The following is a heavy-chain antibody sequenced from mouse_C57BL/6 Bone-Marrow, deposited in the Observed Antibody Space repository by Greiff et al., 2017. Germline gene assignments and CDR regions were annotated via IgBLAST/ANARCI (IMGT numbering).Heavy chain of an antibody. CDR1: GYTFTSYW. V-gene: IGHV1-61*01. CDR3: ARYGTAWFAY. Sequence: QVQLQQPGAELVRPGSSVKLSCKASGYTFTSYWMDWVKQRPGQGLEWIGNIYPSDSETHYNQNFKDKATLTVDKSSSTAYMQLSSLTSEDSAVYYCARYGTAWFAYWGQGTLVTVSA. J-gene: IGHJ3*01. CDR2: IYPSDSET. D-gene: IGHD2-1*01.